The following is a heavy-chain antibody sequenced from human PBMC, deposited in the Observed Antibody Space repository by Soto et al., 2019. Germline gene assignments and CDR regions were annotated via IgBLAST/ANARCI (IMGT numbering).Heavy chain of an antibody. CDR1: GGSISSGGYY. Sequence: PSETLSLTCTVSGGSISSGGYYWSWIRQHPGKGLEWIGYIYYSGSTYYNPSLKSRVTISVDTSKNQFSLKLSSVTAADTAVYYCARASLPSGYYWSWFDAWGQGTLVTVSS. J-gene: IGHJ5*02. V-gene: IGHV4-31*03. CDR2: IYYSGST. CDR3: ARASLPSGYYWSWFDA. D-gene: IGHD3-3*01.